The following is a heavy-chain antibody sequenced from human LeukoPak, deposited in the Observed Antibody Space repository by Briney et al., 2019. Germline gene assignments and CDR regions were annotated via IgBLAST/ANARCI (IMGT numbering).Heavy chain of an antibody. CDR3: ARDVGGSLDY. Sequence: GGSLRLSCATSGFTFSTYWMAWVRQAPGKGLEWVANIKGDESARHQADSVKGRFTISRDNAQNSVYLQMSSLRGEDTAVYYCARDVGGSLDYWGQGTLVTVSS. J-gene: IGHJ4*02. V-gene: IGHV3-7*01. CDR1: GFTFSTYW. CDR2: IKGDESAR. D-gene: IGHD1-26*01.